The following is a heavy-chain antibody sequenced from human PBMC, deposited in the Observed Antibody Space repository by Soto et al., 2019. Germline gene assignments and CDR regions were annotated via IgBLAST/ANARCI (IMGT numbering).Heavy chain of an antibody. J-gene: IGHJ4*02. V-gene: IGHV1-69*08. CDR3: AREDSYGYSHYFDY. CDR1: GGTFSSYT. CDR2: IIPILGIA. D-gene: IGHD5-18*01. Sequence: QVQLVQSGAEVKKPGSSVKVSCKASGGTFSSYTISWVRQAPGQGLEWMGRIIPILGIANYAQKFQGRVTIHASKTXSTAYMELSSLRSEDTAVYYCAREDSYGYSHYFDYWGQGTLVTVSS.